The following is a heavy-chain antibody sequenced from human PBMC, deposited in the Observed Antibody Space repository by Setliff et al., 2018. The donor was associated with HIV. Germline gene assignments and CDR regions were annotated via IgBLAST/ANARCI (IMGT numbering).Heavy chain of an antibody. Sequence: ASVKVSCKASGYTFTGYYMHWVRQAPGQGLEWMGWINPNSGGTNYAQKFQGRVTMTRDTSTSTVYMELSSLRSEDTAVYYCARPGIAAADYYFDYWGQGALVTVSS. CDR1: GYTFTGYY. J-gene: IGHJ4*02. CDR2: INPNSGGT. CDR3: ARPGIAAADYYFDY. V-gene: IGHV1-2*02. D-gene: IGHD6-13*01.